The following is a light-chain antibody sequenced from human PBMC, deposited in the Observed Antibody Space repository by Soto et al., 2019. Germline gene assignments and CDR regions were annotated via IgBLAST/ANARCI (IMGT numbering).Light chain of an antibody. Sequence: EIVMTQSPATLSVSPGETATLSCRASQSVGTAVAWYQHKPGQAHRFLIVAASIRATGVPDRFSGGGSGTEFTLTISSLQSEDFAFYYCQQYKNWPPLTCGGGTTVEIK. J-gene: IGKJ4*01. CDR1: QSVGTA. V-gene: IGKV3-15*01. CDR2: AAS. CDR3: QQYKNWPPLT.